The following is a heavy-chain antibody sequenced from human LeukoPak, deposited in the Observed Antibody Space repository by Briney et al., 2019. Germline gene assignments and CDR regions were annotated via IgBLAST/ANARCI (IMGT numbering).Heavy chain of an antibody. Sequence: GGSLRLSCAASGFTFSSSAMSWVRQAPGKGLEWVSGISSSGSGGNTYYADSVKGRFTISRDNSKNTLYLQMNGLRTEDTAVYYCATSHAVLAVTGTWVAFDIWGQGTMVTVSS. CDR2: ISSSGSGGNT. D-gene: IGHD6-19*01. CDR3: ATSHAVLAVTGTWVAFDI. J-gene: IGHJ3*02. V-gene: IGHV3-23*01. CDR1: GFTFSSSA.